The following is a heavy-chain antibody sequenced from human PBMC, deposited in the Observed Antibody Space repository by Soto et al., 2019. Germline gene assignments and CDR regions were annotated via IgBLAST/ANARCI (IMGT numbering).Heavy chain of an antibody. CDR1: GGSISSYY. CDR3: ASGDDPFDI. CDR2: IYYSGST. J-gene: IGHJ3*02. V-gene: IGHV4-59*01. D-gene: IGHD3-10*01. Sequence: SEPLSLTCTVSGGSISSYYWSWIRQPPGKGLEWIGFIYYSGSTNYNPSLKSRVTISVDTSKNQFSLKLSSVTAADTAVYYCASGDDPFDIWGQGTMVTVSS.